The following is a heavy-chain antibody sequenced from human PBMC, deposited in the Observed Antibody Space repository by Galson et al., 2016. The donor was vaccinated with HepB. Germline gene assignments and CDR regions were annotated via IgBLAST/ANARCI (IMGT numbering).Heavy chain of an antibody. D-gene: IGHD3/OR15-3a*01. V-gene: IGHV1-18*01. J-gene: IGHJ4*02. Sequence: SVKVSCKASGYTFTNYGINWVRQAPGQGLEWMGWISGYSGHTNYAQKLQGRVTMTTDTSTSTAYKELRSLRSDDTAVYYCARGAPGLDWLSNPQQFDYWGQGTLVTVSS. CDR3: ARGAPGLDWLSNPQQFDY. CDR1: GYTFTNYG. CDR2: ISGYSGHT.